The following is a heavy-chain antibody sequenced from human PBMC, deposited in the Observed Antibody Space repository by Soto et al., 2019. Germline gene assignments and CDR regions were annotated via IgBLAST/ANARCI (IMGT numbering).Heavy chain of an antibody. D-gene: IGHD6-19*01. J-gene: IGHJ1*01. CDR1: GGSFSGYY. Sequence: PSDTLSLTCAVYGGSFSGYYWSWIRQPPGKGLEWIGEINHSRSTNYNPSLKSRVTISVDTSKDQFSLKLSSVTAADTAVYYCARFSSSGWLFLGYFQHWGQGTLVTVSS. V-gene: IGHV4-34*01. CDR3: ARFSSSGWLFLGYFQH. CDR2: INHSRST.